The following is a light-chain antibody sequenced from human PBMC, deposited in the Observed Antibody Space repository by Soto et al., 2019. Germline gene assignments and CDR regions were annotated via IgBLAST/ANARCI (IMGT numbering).Light chain of an antibody. CDR3: GSWDSSLSAYV. Sequence: QSFLTQPPSVSAAPGQKDTIACSGSSSNIGGNSVSWYQQLPGTAPKLLIYDDNKRPSGIPDRFSGSKSGTSATLGITGFQTGDEADYYCGSWDSSLSAYVFGTGTKVTVL. CDR1: SSNIGGNS. J-gene: IGLJ1*01. CDR2: DDN. V-gene: IGLV1-51*01.